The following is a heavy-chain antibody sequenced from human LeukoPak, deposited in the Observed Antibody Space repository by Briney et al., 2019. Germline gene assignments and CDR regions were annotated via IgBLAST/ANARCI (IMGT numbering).Heavy chain of an antibody. CDR2: ISTYTGNT. D-gene: IGHD5-12*01. J-gene: IGHJ6*02. CDR1: GYTLTSYA. V-gene: IGHV1-18*01. Sequence: GASVKVSCKASGYTLTSYAISWVRQAPGQGLEWMGRISTYTGNTDYAQKFQGRVTMTTDTSTSTAYMELGSLRSDVTAVYYCAREGLYSGSGYYYGINFWGQGTTVTVSS. CDR3: AREGLYSGSGYYYGINF.